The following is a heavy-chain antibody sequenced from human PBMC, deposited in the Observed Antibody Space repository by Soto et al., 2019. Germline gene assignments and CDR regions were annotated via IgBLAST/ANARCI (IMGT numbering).Heavy chain of an antibody. CDR2: ISSSSSYI. CDR1: GFTFSSYS. D-gene: IGHD2-15*01. CDR3: ARSRMVDNWFDP. Sequence: PGGSLRLSCAASGFTFSSYSMNWVRQAPGKGLEWVSSISSSSSYIYYADSVKGRFTISRDNAKNSLYLQMNSLRAEDTAVYYCARSRMVDNWFDPWGQGTLVTVSS. J-gene: IGHJ5*02. V-gene: IGHV3-21*01.